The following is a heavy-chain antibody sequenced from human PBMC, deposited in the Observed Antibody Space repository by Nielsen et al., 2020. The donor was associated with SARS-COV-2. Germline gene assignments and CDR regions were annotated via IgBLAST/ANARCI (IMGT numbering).Heavy chain of an antibody. CDR2: ISSSSGTI. CDR3: ARAPGHYDYVWGSYRYTGYYFDY. J-gene: IGHJ4*02. Sequence: GESLKISCAASGFTFSSYSMNWVRQAPGKGLEWVSYISSSSGTIYYADSVKGRFTISRDNAKNSLYLQMNSLRDEDTAVYYCARAPGHYDYVWGSYRYTGYYFDYWGQGTLVTVSS. D-gene: IGHD3-16*02. CDR1: GFTFSSYS. V-gene: IGHV3-48*02.